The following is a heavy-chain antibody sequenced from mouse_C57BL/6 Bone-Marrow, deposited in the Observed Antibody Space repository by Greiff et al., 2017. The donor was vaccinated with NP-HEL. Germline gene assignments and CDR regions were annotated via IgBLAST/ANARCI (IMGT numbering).Heavy chain of an antibody. J-gene: IGHJ3*01. Sequence: QVQLQQSGAELVRPGASVTLSCKASGYTFTDYEMHWVKQTPVHGLEWIGAIDPETGGTAYNQKFKGKAILTADKSSSTAYMELRSLTSEDSAVYYCTRGGYGSSGAYWGQGTLVTVSA. CDR1: GYTFTDYE. V-gene: IGHV1-15*01. CDR3: TRGGYGSSGAY. CDR2: IDPETGGT. D-gene: IGHD1-1*01.